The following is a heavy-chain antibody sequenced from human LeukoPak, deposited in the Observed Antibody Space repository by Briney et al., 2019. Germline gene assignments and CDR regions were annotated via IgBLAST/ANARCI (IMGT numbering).Heavy chain of an antibody. D-gene: IGHD2-15*01. Sequence: ASVKVSCKASGYTFTVNGITWVRQAPGQGLEWMGWISTYNDKANYAQSLLDRVTMTTDTSTNTAYMELRSLRSDDTAVYYCARMYCSRGSCYPLFYYYALDVWGQGTTVTVSS. J-gene: IGHJ6*02. CDR1: GYTFTVNG. CDR3: ARMYCSRGSCYPLFYYYALDV. CDR2: ISTYNDKA. V-gene: IGHV1-18*01.